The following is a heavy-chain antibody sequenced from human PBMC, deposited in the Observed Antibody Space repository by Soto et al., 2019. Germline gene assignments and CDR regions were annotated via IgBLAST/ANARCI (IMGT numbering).Heavy chain of an antibody. D-gene: IGHD3-10*01. CDR2: IRSQPYGGTA. CDR3: IGSVPF. J-gene: IGHJ4*02. CDR1: GFPFGNFL. Sequence: ESGGGLVEPGRSLRLSCTASGFPFGNFLMSWFRQAPGKGMEWVGFIRSQPYGGTAEYAASVRGRFTISRDDSKGIAYLQMNSLQTEDSGVYYCIGSVPFWGQGTLVTVSS. V-gene: IGHV3-49*03.